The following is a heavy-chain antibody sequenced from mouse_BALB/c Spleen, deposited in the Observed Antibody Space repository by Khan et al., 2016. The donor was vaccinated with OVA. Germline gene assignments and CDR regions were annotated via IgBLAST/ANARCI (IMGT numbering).Heavy chain of an antibody. CDR1: GYTFTNYW. CDR3: ARGYFGNYEFAY. D-gene: IGHD2-1*01. V-gene: IGHV1S132*01. J-gene: IGHJ3*01. CDR2: IFPETGTT. Sequence: QVQLQQSEAELVKPGASVKLSCKTSGYTFTNYWIQWIKQRPGQGLEWIGEIFPETGTTYYNENFKGKATLTIDTSSTTAYMQLSSLTSEDSAVYFCARGYFGNYEFAYWGQGTLVTVSA.